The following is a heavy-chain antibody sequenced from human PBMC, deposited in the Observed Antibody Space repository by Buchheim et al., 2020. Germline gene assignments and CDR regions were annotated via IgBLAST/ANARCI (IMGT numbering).Heavy chain of an antibody. CDR1: GGSISSGDYY. V-gene: IGHV4-30-4*01. CDR3: ARGVSPGGPGVDNWFDP. J-gene: IGHJ5*02. Sequence: QVQLQESGPGLVKPSQTLSLTCTVSGGSISSGDYYWSWIRQPPGKGLEWIGYIYYSGSTYYNPSLKSRVTISVDTSKKQLPLKLSSVTAADTAVYYCARGVSPGGPGVDNWFDPWGQGTL. D-gene: IGHD2-15*01. CDR2: IYYSGST.